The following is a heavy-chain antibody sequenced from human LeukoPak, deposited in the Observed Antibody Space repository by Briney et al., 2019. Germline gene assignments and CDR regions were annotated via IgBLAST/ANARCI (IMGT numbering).Heavy chain of an antibody. CDR2: IYYSGST. CDR1: GGSISSSSYY. CDR3: ARVLSGWYDY. D-gene: IGHD6-19*01. V-gene: IGHV4-39*07. J-gene: IGHJ4*02. Sequence: SETLSLTCTVSGGSISSSSYYWGWIRQPPGKGLEWIGSIYYSGSTYYNPSLKSRVTISVDTSKNQFSLKLSSVTAADTAVYYCARVLSGWYDYWGQGTLVIVSS.